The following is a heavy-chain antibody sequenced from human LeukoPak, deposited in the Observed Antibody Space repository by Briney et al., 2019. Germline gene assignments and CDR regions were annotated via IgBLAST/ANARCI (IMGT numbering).Heavy chain of an antibody. CDR3: ARDRLHYGEYEKTFDY. Sequence: GGSLRLSCAASGFTFSSYSMNWVRQAPGKGLEWVSYITFSSSIIYYADSVRGRFTISRDNAKNSLYLQMNSLRAEDTAVYYCARDRLHYGEYEKTFDYWGQGTLVTVSS. CDR2: ITFSSSII. CDR1: GFTFSSYS. J-gene: IGHJ4*02. V-gene: IGHV3-48*01. D-gene: IGHD4-17*01.